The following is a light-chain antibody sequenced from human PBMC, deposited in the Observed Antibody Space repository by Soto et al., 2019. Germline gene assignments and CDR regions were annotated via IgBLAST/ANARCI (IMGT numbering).Light chain of an antibody. CDR2: DAS. V-gene: IGKV3-11*01. J-gene: IGKJ4*01. CDR1: QSVSSY. Sequence: EIVLEQSPATLSLSPGERATLSCRASQSVSSYLAWYQQKPGQAPRLLIYDASNRATGIPARFSGSGSGTDFTLSISSLEPEDFAVYYCQQRSNWLTFGGGTKVDIK. CDR3: QQRSNWLT.